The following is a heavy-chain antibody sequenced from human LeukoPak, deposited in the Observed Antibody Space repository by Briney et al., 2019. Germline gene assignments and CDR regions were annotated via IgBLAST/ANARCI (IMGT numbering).Heavy chain of an antibody. Sequence: PGGSLRLSCVVSGINFADYAMHWVRQPPGKGLEWVSFISADGGSTFSADSVKGRFSISRDNSKNSLYLQMNSLRSEDTAMHYCAKESGKFDYWGQGTLVAVSS. CDR3: AKESGKFDY. CDR1: GINFADYA. V-gene: IGHV3-43*02. CDR2: ISADGGST. J-gene: IGHJ4*02.